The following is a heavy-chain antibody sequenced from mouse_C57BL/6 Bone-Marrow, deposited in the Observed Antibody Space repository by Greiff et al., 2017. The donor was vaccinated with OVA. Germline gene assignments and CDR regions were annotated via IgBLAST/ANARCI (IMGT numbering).Heavy chain of an antibody. CDR2: IYPGSGNT. Sequence: VQLQQSGAEVVRPGASVKLSCQASGYTFTDHYINWVKQRPGQGLEWIARIYPGSGNTYYNEKFKGKATLTAEKSSNTAYMQRSSLTSEDSAVYFCARDDGYFFEYWGQGTTLTVSS. V-gene: IGHV1-76*01. D-gene: IGHD2-3*01. CDR1: GYTFTDHY. J-gene: IGHJ2*01. CDR3: ARDDGYFFEY.